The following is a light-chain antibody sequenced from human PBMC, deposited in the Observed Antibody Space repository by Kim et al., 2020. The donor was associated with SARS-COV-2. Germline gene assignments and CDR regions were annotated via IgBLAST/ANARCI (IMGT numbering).Light chain of an antibody. CDR2: DAS. V-gene: IGKV1-5*01. Sequence: SASIGDRVAITGRASQSVSSYLAWYQQKPGKAPKLLIYDASSLESGVPPRFSGSGSGTELTLTISSLQPDDFATYYCQQYISYPYTFGQGTKREI. J-gene: IGKJ2*01. CDR1: QSVSSY. CDR3: QQYISYPYT.